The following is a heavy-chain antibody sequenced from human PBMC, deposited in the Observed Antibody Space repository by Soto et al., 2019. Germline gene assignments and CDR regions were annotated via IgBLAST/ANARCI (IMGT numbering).Heavy chain of an antibody. J-gene: IGHJ3*02. Sequence: PGGSLRLSCAASGFTFTSYVMSWVRQAPGKGLEWVSTISGSGGSTYYADSVKGRFTISRDNSKNTLYLQMNSLRAEDTAVYYCTNGPEFIWGQGTMVTVSS. V-gene: IGHV3-23*01. CDR1: GFTFTSYV. CDR3: TNGPEFI. CDR2: ISGSGGST.